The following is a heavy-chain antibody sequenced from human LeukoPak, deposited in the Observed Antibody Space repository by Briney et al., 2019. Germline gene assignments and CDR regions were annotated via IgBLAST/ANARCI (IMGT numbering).Heavy chain of an antibody. CDR3: ARGFGELSSIFDY. J-gene: IGHJ4*02. CDR2: ISYDGSIK. D-gene: IGHD3-10*01. V-gene: IGHV3-30-3*01. Sequence: GRSLRLSCAASGFIFSSYAMHWVRQAPGKGPEWVAVISYDGSIKYYADPVKGRFTISRDNSKNTLYLQMNSLRAEDTAVYYCARGFGELSSIFDYWGQGTLVTVSS. CDR1: GFIFSSYA.